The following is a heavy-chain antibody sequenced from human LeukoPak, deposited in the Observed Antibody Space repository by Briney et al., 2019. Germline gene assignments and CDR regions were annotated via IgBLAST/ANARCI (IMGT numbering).Heavy chain of an antibody. J-gene: IGHJ3*02. CDR1: GYTFTGYY. Sequence: ASVKVSCKASGYTFTGYYMHWVRQAPGQGLEWMGWINPNSGDTNYAQKFQGRVSMTGDTSISTAYMELSRLRSDDTAVYYCARTLVVINAAFDNWGQGTMVTVSS. V-gene: IGHV1-2*02. CDR2: INPNSGDT. D-gene: IGHD3-22*01. CDR3: ARTLVVINAAFDN.